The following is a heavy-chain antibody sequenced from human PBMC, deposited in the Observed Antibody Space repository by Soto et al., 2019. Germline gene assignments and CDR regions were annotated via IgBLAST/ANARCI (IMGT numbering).Heavy chain of an antibody. D-gene: IGHD3-16*02. CDR2: MNPNSGNT. Sequence: ASVKVSCKASGYSFTSYDINWVRQATGQGLEWMGWMNPNSGNTGYAQKFQGRVTMTRNTSISTAYMELSSLRSEDTAVYYCARGGGGFYVWGSYRAFFHYYYGMDVWGQGTTVTVSS. CDR1: GYSFTSYD. CDR3: ARGGGGFYVWGSYRAFFHYYYGMDV. V-gene: IGHV1-8*02. J-gene: IGHJ6*02.